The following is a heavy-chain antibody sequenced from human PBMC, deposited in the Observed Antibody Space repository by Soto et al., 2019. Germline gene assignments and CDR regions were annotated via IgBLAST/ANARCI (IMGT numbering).Heavy chain of an antibody. CDR3: ARDTWVTSFDY. CDR1: GGSINCEGCS. D-gene: IGHD2-21*02. CDR2: IYYTGST. Sequence: QLQLQESGSGLVKPSQTLSLTCTVSGGSINCEGCSWSWIRQPPGKGLEWVGYIYYTGSTYYNPSLERRVTLSIDRSKGQFSLKLSSVTAADTAVYFCARDTWVTSFDYWRQGTLVTVSS. V-gene: IGHV4-30-2*01. J-gene: IGHJ4*02.